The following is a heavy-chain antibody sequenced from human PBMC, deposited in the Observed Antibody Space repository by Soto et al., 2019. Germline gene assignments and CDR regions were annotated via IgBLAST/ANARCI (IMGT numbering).Heavy chain of an antibody. CDR3: ARLGLNYGMDV. J-gene: IGHJ6*02. Sequence: PSETLSLTCTVSGGSISSSSYYWGWIRQPPGKGLEWIGSIYYSGSTYYNPSLKSRVTISVDTSKNQFSLKLSSVTAADTAVYYCARLGLNYGMDVWGQGTTVPSP. D-gene: IGHD2-2*03. V-gene: IGHV4-39*01. CDR1: GGSISSSSYY. CDR2: IYYSGST.